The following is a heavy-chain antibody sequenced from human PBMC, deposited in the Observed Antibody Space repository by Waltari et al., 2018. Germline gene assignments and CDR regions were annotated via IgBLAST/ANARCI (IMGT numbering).Heavy chain of an antibody. Sequence: QITLKESGPTLVKPTQTLTLTCTFPGFSLSTRGVGGGWIRPPPGKTLESLELIYWDDDKRYSPSLKSRLTITKDTSKNQVVLTMTNMDPVDTATYYCAHRLGRRGLGEVDYWGQGTLVTVSS. J-gene: IGHJ4*02. V-gene: IGHV2-5*02. D-gene: IGHD4-17*01. CDR2: IYWDDDK. CDR1: GFSLSTRGVG. CDR3: AHRLGRRGLGEVDY.